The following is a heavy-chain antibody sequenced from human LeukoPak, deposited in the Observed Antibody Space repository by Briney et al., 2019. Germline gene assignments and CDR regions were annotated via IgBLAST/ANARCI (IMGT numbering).Heavy chain of an antibody. J-gene: IGHJ4*02. CDR1: GFTVSSNY. CDR2: IYSGGST. V-gene: IGHV3-53*01. Sequence: GGSLRLSCAASGFTVSSNYMSWVRQAPGKGLEWVSVIYSGGSTYYADSVKGRFTISRDNSKNTLYLQMNSLRAEDMAVYYCAKDGYYDSSGYYGYWGQGTLVTVSS. CDR3: AKDGYYDSSGYYGY. D-gene: IGHD3-22*01.